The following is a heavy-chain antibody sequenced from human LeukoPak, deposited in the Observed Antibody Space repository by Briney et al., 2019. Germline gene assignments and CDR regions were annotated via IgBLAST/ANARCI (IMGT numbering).Heavy chain of an antibody. CDR2: IYSGGST. V-gene: IGHV3-66*01. CDR1: GFTVSSNY. D-gene: IGHD5-12*01. Sequence: PGGSLRLSCAASGFTVSSNYMSWVRQAPGKGLEWVSVIYSGGSTYYADSVKGRFTISRDNSKNTLYLQMNSLRAEDTAVYYCARDRDIVATIFFSPPDYWGQGTLVTVSS. CDR3: ARDRDIVATIFFSPPDY. J-gene: IGHJ4*02.